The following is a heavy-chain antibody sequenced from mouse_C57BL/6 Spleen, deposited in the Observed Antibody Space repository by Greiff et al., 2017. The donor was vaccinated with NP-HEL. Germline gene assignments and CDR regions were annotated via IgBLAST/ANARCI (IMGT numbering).Heavy chain of an antibody. J-gene: IGHJ1*03. CDR3: ARRGGGVYYDYLWYFDV. CDR2: IYWDDDK. D-gene: IGHD2-4*01. CDR1: GFSLSTSGMG. Sequence: QVTLKESGPGILQSSQTLSLTCSFSGFSLSTSGMGVSWIRQPSGKGLEWLAHIYWDDDKRYNPSLKSRLTISKDTSRNQVFLKITSVDTADTATYYCARRGGGVYYDYLWYFDVWGTGTTVTVSS. V-gene: IGHV8-12*01.